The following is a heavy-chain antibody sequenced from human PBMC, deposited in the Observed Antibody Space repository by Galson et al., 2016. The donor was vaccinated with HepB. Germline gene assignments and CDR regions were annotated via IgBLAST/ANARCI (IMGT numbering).Heavy chain of an antibody. CDR3: ATGISVAGKYYYYYMDV. CDR1: GASISGTEYY. CDR2: IYYSGST. J-gene: IGHJ6*03. D-gene: IGHD6-19*01. Sequence: SETLSLTCSVSGASISGTEYYWGWIRQPPGRGLEWIGSIYYSGSTYYNPSLESRVTISVDTSKNQFSLRLSSVTAADTAVYYYATGISVAGKYYYYYMDVWGKGTPVTVSS. V-gene: IGHV4-39*01.